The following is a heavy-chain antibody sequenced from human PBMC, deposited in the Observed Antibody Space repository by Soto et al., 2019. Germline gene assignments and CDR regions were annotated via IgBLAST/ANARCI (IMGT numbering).Heavy chain of an antibody. V-gene: IGHV3-48*01. Sequence: EVQLVESGGGLVQPGGSLRLSCATSGFILSDCAMNWVRQAPGKGLEWVSYISSSSSVIDYADSVKGRFTVSRDNARNSLYLHINSQRAEDTAVYYCARDLSWGSNWYYYMDVWGKGTTVTVSS. D-gene: IGHD7-27*01. CDR3: ARDLSWGSNWYYYMDV. J-gene: IGHJ6*03. CDR2: ISSSSSVI. CDR1: GFILSDCA.